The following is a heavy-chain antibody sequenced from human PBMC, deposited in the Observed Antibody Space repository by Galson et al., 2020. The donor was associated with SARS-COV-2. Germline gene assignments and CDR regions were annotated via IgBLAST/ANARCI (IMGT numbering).Heavy chain of an antibody. CDR2: MNPTSGNT. Sequence: ASVKVSCKASGYTFTSYDINWVRQATGQGLEWMGWMNPTSGNTAYEQKFQGRVTMTSNNSISTAYMELSSLRSEDTAVYYCARSPTYYVFWSGYYSRGGFDPWGQGTLVTVAS. CDR1: GYTFTSYD. CDR3: ARSPTYYVFWSGYYSRGGFDP. D-gene: IGHD3-3*01. V-gene: IGHV1-8*01. J-gene: IGHJ5*02.